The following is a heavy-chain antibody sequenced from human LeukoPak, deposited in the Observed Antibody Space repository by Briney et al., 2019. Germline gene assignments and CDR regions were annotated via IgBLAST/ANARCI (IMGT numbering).Heavy chain of an antibody. D-gene: IGHD3-3*01. V-gene: IGHV4-59*01. CDR3: ARNFLEGFDY. CDR1: GGSISSYY. J-gene: IGHJ4*02. Sequence: PSETLSLTCTVSGGSISSYYWSWIRQPPGKGLEWIGYIYYSGSTNYNPSLKSRVTISVDTSKNQFSLKLSSVTAADTAVYYCARNFLEGFDYWGQGTLVTVSS. CDR2: IYYSGST.